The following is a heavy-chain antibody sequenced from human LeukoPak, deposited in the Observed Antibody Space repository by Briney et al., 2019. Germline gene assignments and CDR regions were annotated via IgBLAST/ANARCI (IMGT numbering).Heavy chain of an antibody. D-gene: IGHD6-13*01. CDR3: ARAGGSIWYVSLYY. Sequence: SVKVSCKASGGTFSSNVISWVRQAPGQGLEWMGRIIPIIGTPDYAQKFQGRVTITADKSTNTAYMELTSLKSDDTAVYYCARAGGSIWYVSLYYWGQGTLVTVSS. CDR1: GGTFSSNV. CDR2: IIPIIGTP. J-gene: IGHJ4*02. V-gene: IGHV1-69*04.